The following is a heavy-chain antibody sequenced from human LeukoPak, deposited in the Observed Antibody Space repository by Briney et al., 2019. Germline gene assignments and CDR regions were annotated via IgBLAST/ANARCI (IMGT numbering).Heavy chain of an antibody. V-gene: IGHV3-48*04. CDR1: GFTFSSYI. CDR3: ARDGDYCSSTSCYTYYFDY. CDR2: ISSSSSTI. J-gene: IGHJ4*02. Sequence: GGSLRLSCAASGFTFSSYIMNWVRQAPGKGLEWVSYISSSSSTIYYADSVKGRFTISRDNAKNSLYLQMNSLRAEDTAVYYCARDGDYCSSTSCYTYYFDYWGQGTLVTVSS. D-gene: IGHD2-2*02.